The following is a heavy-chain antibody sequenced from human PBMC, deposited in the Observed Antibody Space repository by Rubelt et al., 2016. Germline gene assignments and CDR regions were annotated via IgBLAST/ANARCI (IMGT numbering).Heavy chain of an antibody. CDR3: ARGSVVAATLDWFDP. J-gene: IGHJ5*02. D-gene: IGHD2-15*01. CDR1: GDSISSSGYY. CDR2: IYYSGST. Sequence: HLQVQESGPGLVKPSETLSLTCTISGDSISSSGYYWGWIRQPPGKGLEWIGSIYYSGSTYYNPSLKSRVTISVDTSKNQCSLKLSSVTAADTAVYYCARGSVVAATLDWFDPWGQGTLVTVSS. V-gene: IGHV4-39*07.